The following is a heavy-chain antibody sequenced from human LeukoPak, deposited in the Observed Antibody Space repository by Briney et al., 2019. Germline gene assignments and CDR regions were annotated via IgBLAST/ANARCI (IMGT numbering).Heavy chain of an antibody. CDR3: ARDKSRVLDY. D-gene: IGHD6-13*01. CDR1: GDSVSSNSVA. Sequence: SQTHSLTCAISGDSVSSNSVAWNWIRQPPSRGLEWLGRTYYRSQWYNDYGVSVKSRITINPDTSKNQFSLQVNSVTPEDTAVYYCARDKSRVLDYWGQGTLVTVSS. J-gene: IGHJ4*02. V-gene: IGHV6-1*01. CDR2: TYYRSQWYN.